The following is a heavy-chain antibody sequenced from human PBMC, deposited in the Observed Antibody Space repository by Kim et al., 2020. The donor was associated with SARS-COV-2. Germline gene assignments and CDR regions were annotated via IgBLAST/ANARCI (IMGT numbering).Heavy chain of an antibody. CDR3: ARALEAAASYYYYGMDV. V-gene: IGHV6-1*01. J-gene: IGHJ6*02. CDR1: GDSVSSNSAA. D-gene: IGHD6-13*01. CDR2: TYYRSKWYN. Sequence: SQTLSLTCAISGDSVSSNSAAWNWIRQSPSRGLEWLGRTYYRSKWYNDYAVSVKSRITINPDTSKNQFSLQLNSVTPEDTAVYYCARALEAAASYYYYGMDVWGQGTTVTVSS.